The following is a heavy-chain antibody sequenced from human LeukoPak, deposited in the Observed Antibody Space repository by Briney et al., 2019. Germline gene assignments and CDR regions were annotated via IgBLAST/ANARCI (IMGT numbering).Heavy chain of an antibody. CDR2: INPNSGGT. J-gene: IGHJ4*02. D-gene: IGHD3-22*01. V-gene: IGHV1-2*02. Sequence: ASVKVSCKASGYTFTGYYMHWVRQAPGQGLEWMGWINPNSGGTNYAQKFQGRVTMTRDTSISTAYMELSRLRSDDTAVYYCARTTMIVVTYFDYWGQGTLVTVSS. CDR1: GYTFTGYY. CDR3: ARTTMIVVTYFDY.